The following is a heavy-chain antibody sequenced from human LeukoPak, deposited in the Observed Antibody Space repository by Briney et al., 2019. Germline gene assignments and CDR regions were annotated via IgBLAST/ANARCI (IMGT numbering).Heavy chain of an antibody. J-gene: IGHJ6*04. CDR1: GFTFSSYG. Sequence: PGGSLRPSCAASGFTFSSYGMHWVRQAPGKGLEWVAVISYDGSNKYYADSVKGRFTISRDNAKSSLYLQMDSLRAEDTAVYYCAELGITMIGGVWGKGTTVTISS. V-gene: IGHV3-30*18. CDR3: AELGITMIGGV. CDR2: ISYDGSNK. D-gene: IGHD3-10*02.